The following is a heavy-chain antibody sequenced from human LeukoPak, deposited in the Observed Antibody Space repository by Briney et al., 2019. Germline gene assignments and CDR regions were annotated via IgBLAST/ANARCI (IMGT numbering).Heavy chain of an antibody. Sequence: SETLSLTCTVSGYSISSGYYWGWIRQPPGKGLEWIGSIYHSGSTYYNPSLKSRVTISVDTSKNQFSLKLSSVTAADTAVYYCARDLSSGYSYGWVLFDYWGQGTLVTVSS. CDR3: ARDLSSGYSYGWVLFDY. CDR2: IYHSGST. D-gene: IGHD5-18*01. CDR1: GYSISSGYY. V-gene: IGHV4-38-2*02. J-gene: IGHJ4*02.